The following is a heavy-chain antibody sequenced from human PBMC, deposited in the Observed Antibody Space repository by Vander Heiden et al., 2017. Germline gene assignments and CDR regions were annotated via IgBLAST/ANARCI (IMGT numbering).Heavy chain of an antibody. D-gene: IGHD3-22*01. CDR3: ARDRGRHYYDPSECFDY. Sequence: PGKGLEWVSYISSSSSTIYYADSVKDRFTISRDNAKNSLYLQMNSLRDEDAAVYYCARDRGRHYYDPSECFDYWGQGTLVTVSS. CDR2: ISSSSSTI. J-gene: IGHJ4*02. V-gene: IGHV3-48*02.